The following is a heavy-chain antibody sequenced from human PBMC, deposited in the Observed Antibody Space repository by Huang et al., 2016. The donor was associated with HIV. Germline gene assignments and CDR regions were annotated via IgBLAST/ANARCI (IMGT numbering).Heavy chain of an antibody. Sequence: QLQLQESGPGLVKPSETLSLTCTVSGGSIRSDNYYWGWIRQPPGKGLEWIGSIYYSGGTYYNPSLKIRVTITVETSKNQFSLKMRSVTAADTAVYYCARLPGSITMIRGVITDPYWGQGTLVTVSS. CDR2: IYYSGGT. CDR3: ARLPGSITMIRGVITDPY. V-gene: IGHV4-39*01. J-gene: IGHJ4*02. CDR1: GGSIRSDNYY. D-gene: IGHD3-10*01.